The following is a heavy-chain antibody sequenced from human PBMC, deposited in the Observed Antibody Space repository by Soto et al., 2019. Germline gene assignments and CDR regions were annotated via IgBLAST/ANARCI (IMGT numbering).Heavy chain of an antibody. CDR2: ISYDGSNK. D-gene: IGHD3-22*01. Sequence: QVQLVESGGGVVQPGRPLRLSCAASGFTFSSYAMHWVRQAPGKGLEWVAVISYDGSNKYYADSVKGRFTISRDNSKNTLYLQMNSLRAEDTAVYYCARDRGVVVIVNWFDPWGQGTLVTVSS. CDR3: ARDRGVVVIVNWFDP. J-gene: IGHJ5*02. CDR1: GFTFSSYA. V-gene: IGHV3-30-3*01.